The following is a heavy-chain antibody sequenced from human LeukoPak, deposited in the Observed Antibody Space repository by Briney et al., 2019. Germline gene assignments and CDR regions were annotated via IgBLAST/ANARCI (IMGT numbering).Heavy chain of an antibody. CDR1: SRSFTCFY. CDR2: FFSSGTT. V-gene: IGHV4-4*07. CDR3: WRYSGIYGHDS. D-gene: IGHD3-10*01. J-gene: IGHJ4*02. Sequence: SETLSLTCTVSSRSFTCFYWSWIRQPAGKGLEWIVRFFSSGTTNYNRSFEGPANILVGKSKNQFSLKFASVAAADQAGYFWWRYSGIYGHDSWGQGDLVTASP.